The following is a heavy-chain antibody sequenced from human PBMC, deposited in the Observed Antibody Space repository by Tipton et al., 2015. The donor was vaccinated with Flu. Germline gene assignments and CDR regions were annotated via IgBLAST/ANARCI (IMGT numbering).Heavy chain of an antibody. Sequence: LRLSCTVSGGSISSYYWSWIRQPAGKGLEWIGRIYTSGSTNYNPSLKSRVTMSVDTSKNQFSLKLSSVTAADTAVYYCARAWARGFRDENWFDPWGQGTLVTVSS. D-gene: IGHD3-16*01. CDR3: ARAWARGFRDENWFDP. J-gene: IGHJ5*02. V-gene: IGHV4-4*07. CDR1: GGSISSYY. CDR2: IYTSGST.